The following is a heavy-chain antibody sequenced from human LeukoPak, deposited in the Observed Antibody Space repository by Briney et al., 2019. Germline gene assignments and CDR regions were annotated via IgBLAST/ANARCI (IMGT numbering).Heavy chain of an antibody. CDR2: ISGSGGST. V-gene: IGHV3-23*01. CDR1: GFTFSTYW. CDR3: ARDPFCGGDCYLYY. D-gene: IGHD2-21*02. J-gene: IGHJ4*02. Sequence: GGSLRLSCAASGFTFSTYWMHWVRQAPGKGLEWVSFISGSGGSTYYADSVKGRFTISRDNSKNTLFLQMDSLRAEDTAVYYCARDPFCGGDCYLYYWGQGTLVTVSS.